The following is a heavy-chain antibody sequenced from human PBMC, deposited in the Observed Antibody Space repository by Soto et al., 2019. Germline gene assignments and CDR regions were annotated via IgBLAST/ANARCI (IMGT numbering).Heavy chain of an antibody. CDR2: ISFDGNNE. V-gene: IGHV3-30*18. J-gene: IGHJ6*02. CDR3: AKAEDAASYPYHYGMDV. CDR1: GFTFNTYG. Sequence: GGSLRLSCAASGFTFNTYGLHWVRQAPGKGLEWVAVISFDGNNEYYADSVKGRFTISRDNSKNTLYLQMNSLRAEDTALYYCAKAEDAASYPYHYGMDVWGQGTTVTVSS.